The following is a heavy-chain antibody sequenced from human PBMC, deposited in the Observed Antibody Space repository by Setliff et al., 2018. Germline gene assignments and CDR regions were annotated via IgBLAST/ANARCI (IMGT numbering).Heavy chain of an antibody. V-gene: IGHV4-31*03. D-gene: IGHD4-17*01. Sequence: SETLSLTCTVSGGSISSGGYYWSWIRQHPGKGLEWIGYIYYSGSTYYNPSLTSRVTISVDTSKNQFSLKLSSVTAADTAVYYCARDPLTTNRRRAFDIWGQGTMVTVSS. CDR1: GGSISSGGYY. CDR3: ARDPLTTNRRRAFDI. J-gene: IGHJ3*02. CDR2: IYYSGST.